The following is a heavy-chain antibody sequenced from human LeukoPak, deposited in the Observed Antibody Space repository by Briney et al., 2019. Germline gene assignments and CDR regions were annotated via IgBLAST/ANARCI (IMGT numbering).Heavy chain of an antibody. J-gene: IGHJ4*02. CDR1: GFTFSTYA. V-gene: IGHV3-23*01. CDR3: AKQQQLVYNFDY. CDR2: ISGSGGST. D-gene: IGHD6-13*01. Sequence: GGSLRLSCAASGFTFSTYAMSWVRQAPGMGLEWVSAISGSGGSTYYADSVKGRFTISRDNSKNTLYLQMNSLRAEDTAVYYCAKQQQLVYNFDYWGQGTLVTVSS.